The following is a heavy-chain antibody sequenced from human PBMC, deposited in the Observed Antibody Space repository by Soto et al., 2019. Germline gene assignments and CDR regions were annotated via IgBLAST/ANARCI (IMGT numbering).Heavy chain of an antibody. V-gene: IGHV3-11*05. CDR2: ISSSSSYT. D-gene: IGHD3-22*01. CDR3: ARVVPYYYDSSGSGGMDV. J-gene: IGHJ6*02. Sequence: RISQATGEGAEWVSYISSSSSYTNYADSVKGRFTISRDNAKNSLYLQMNSLRAEDTAVYYCARVVPYYYDSSGSGGMDVWGQGTTVTVSS.